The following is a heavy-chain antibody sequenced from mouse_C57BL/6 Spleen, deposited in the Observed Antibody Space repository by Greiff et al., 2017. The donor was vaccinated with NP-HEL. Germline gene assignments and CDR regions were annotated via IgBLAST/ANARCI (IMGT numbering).Heavy chain of an antibody. V-gene: IGHV1-18*01. D-gene: IGHD2-4*01. Sequence: EVQLQQSGPELVKPGASVKIPCKASGYTFTDYNMDWVKQSHGKSLEWIGDINPNNGGTIYNQTFKGKATLTVDKSSSTAYMGLRSLTSEDTAVYYCARNDYDGDYYAMDYWGQGTSVTVSS. J-gene: IGHJ4*01. CDR1: GYTFTDYN. CDR2: INPNNGGT. CDR3: ARNDYDGDYYAMDY.